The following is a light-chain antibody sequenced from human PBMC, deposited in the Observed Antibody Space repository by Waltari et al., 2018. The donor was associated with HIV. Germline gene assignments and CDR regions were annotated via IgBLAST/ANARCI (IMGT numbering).Light chain of an antibody. CDR2: AAS. CDR1: QIICNY. J-gene: IGKJ1*01. CDR3: QHSYSTPGT. V-gene: IGKV1-39*01. Sequence: DIQMTQSPSSLSASVGDRVTISCRASQIICNYFNWYQKKPGKATKVLIFAASTLQSGVPARFSGTGYGTDFTLTISGLQREDFATYYCQHSYSTPGTFGQGTKVEIK.